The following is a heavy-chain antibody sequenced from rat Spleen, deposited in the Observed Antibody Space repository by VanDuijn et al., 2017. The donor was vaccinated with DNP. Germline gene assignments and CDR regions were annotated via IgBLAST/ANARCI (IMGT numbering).Heavy chain of an antibody. D-gene: IGHD1-4*01. J-gene: IGHJ4*01. Sequence: EVHLVESGGGLVQPGRSLRISCEASGFIFSDYDMAWVRQAPTKGLEWVAAISSTGVVPYYRASVRGRFTVSRDNRKSILYLQMDSLRSEDTATYYCTTGAGSPWGQGTSVTVSS. CDR1: GFIFSDYD. CDR2: ISSTGVVP. CDR3: TTGAGSP. V-gene: IGHV5-20*01.